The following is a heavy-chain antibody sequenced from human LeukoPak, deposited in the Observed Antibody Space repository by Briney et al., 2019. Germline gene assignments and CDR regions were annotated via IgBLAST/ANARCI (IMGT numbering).Heavy chain of an antibody. D-gene: IGHD6-6*01. CDR3: ARRGIAARTFDY. Sequence: GGSLRLSCAASGFIFDDYAMHWVRQAPGKGLEWVSSISSSSSYIYYADSVKGRFTISGDNAKNSLYLQMNSLRAEDTAVYYCARRGIAARTFDYWGQGTLVTVSS. J-gene: IGHJ4*02. CDR1: GFIFDDYA. CDR2: ISSSSSYI. V-gene: IGHV3-21*01.